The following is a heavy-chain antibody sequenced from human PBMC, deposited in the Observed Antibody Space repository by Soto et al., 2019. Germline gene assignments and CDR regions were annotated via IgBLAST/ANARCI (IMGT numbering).Heavy chain of an antibody. Sequence: QVQLQESGPGLVKPSETLSLTCTVSGGSTSSYYWSWIRQPPGKGLEWIGYINYSGSTNYNPSLRSRVTISVDTSKNQFSLKLSSVTAADTAGYYCARGLGYCSGGRCWRYWFDPWGQGTLVTVSS. V-gene: IGHV4-59*01. CDR1: GGSTSSYY. D-gene: IGHD2-15*01. CDR2: INYSGST. CDR3: ARGLGYCSGGRCWRYWFDP. J-gene: IGHJ5*02.